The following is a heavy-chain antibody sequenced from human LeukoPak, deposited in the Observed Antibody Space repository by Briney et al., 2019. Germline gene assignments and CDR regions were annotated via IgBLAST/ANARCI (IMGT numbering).Heavy chain of an antibody. J-gene: IGHJ4*02. CDR3: ARASWQEVVRFDY. CDR1: GYSISSGYY. CDR2: IYHSGRT. V-gene: IGHV4-38-2*02. Sequence: PSETLSLTCTVSGYSISSGYYWGWIRQPPGKGLEWIGNIYHSGRTYYNPSLKSRVTMSVDTSENQFSLKLSSVTAADTAVYYCARASWQEVVRFDYWGQGTLVTVSS. D-gene: IGHD2-2*01.